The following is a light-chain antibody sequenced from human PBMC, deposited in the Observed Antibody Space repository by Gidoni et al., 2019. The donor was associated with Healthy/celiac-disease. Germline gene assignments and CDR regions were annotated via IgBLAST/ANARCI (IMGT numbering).Light chain of an antibody. J-gene: IGLJ1*01. CDR3: NSRDSSGNPNYV. CDR2: GKN. V-gene: IGLV3-19*01. Sequence: SSELTQDPAVSVSLGQTVRITCHGARLRSYYASWYQPKPGQAPVLVIYGKNNRPSGIPDRFSGSSSGNTASLTITGARAEDEADYYCNSRDSSGNPNYVFGTGTTVTVL. CDR1: RLRSYY.